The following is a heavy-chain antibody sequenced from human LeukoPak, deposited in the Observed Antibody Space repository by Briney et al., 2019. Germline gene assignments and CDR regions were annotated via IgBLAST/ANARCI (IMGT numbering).Heavy chain of an antibody. V-gene: IGHV4-59*08. CDR2: IYYTGST. CDR3: ARRLPEELSGDWFDP. D-gene: IGHD1-7*01. Sequence: SETLSLTCTVSGGSISSYYWSRIRQPPGKGLEWIGYIYYTGSTNYNPSLKSRVTLSVDRSKNQFSLKLSSVTAADTAVYYCARRLPEELSGDWFDPWGKGTLVTVSS. CDR1: GGSISSYY. J-gene: IGHJ5*02.